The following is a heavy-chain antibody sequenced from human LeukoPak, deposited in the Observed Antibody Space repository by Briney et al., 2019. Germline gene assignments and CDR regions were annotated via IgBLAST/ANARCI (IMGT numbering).Heavy chain of an antibody. CDR2: INHSGST. V-gene: IGHV4-34*01. J-gene: IGHJ4*02. CDR3: ARRVRYYYDSSGYYEREGPFDY. CDR1: GFTFGDYA. Sequence: GSLRLSCTASGFTFGDYAMTWVRQAPGRGLEWIGEINHSGSTNYNPSLKSRVTISVDTSKNQFSLKLSSVTAADTAVYYCARRVRYYYDSSGYYEREGPFDYWGQGTLVTVSS. D-gene: IGHD3-22*01.